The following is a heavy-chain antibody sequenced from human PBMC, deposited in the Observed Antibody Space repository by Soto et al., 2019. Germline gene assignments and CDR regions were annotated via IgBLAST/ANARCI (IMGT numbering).Heavy chain of an antibody. CDR1: GFTFSSYW. J-gene: IGHJ4*02. Sequence: EVQLVESGGGLVQPGGSLRLSCAASGFTFSSYWMHWVRQAPGKGLVWVSRINSDGSSTSYADSVKGRFTISRDNAKNTLYLQMNSLRAGDTAVYYCARAMWGSYYPAVDYWGQGTLVTVSS. CDR2: INSDGSST. V-gene: IGHV3-74*01. D-gene: IGHD3-10*01. CDR3: ARAMWGSYYPAVDY.